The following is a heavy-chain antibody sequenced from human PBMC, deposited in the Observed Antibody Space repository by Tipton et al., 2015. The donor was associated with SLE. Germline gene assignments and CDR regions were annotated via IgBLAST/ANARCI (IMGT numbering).Heavy chain of an antibody. Sequence: GLVKPSETLSLTCTVSGYSITSGYYWGWIRQPPGKGLEWIGSIFYSGSTYYNPSLKSRVTISVDTSKNQFSLKLTSVTAADTAVYYCAREVYGYTYGYDIDWFDTWGQGTLVTVSS. J-gene: IGHJ5*02. CDR2: IFYSGST. V-gene: IGHV4-38-2*02. CDR1: GYSITSGYY. CDR3: AREVYGYTYGYDIDWFDT. D-gene: IGHD5-18*01.